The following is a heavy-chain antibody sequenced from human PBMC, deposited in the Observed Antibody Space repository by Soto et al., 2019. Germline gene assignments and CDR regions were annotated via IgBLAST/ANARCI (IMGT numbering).Heavy chain of an antibody. CDR3: ARREIQGPIDY. V-gene: IGHV4-28*01. CDR2: IYYSGTT. D-gene: IGHD1-26*01. J-gene: IGHJ4*02. Sequence: QVQLQESGPGLVKPSDTLSLTCAVSGYSISSSNWWGWIRQPPGKGLEWIGYIYYSGTTYYNPSLKSRVTMSVDTSNNQFSLKLTSVTAVDTAAYYCARREIQGPIDYWGQGTLVTVSS. CDR1: GYSISSSNW.